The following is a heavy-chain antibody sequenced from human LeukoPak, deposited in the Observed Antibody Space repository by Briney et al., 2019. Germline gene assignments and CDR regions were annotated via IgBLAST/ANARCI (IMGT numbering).Heavy chain of an antibody. J-gene: IGHJ4*02. CDR2: IRYDGRNK. CDR3: AKDRPSQYHYDSSGCLDY. V-gene: IGHV3-30*02. CDR1: RFTFSSYG. Sequence: GGSLRLSCAASRFTFSSYGMHWVRQAPGKGLEWVAFIRYDGRNKYYADSVKGRFTISRDNSKNTLYLQMNRLRAEDTAVYYCAKDRPSQYHYDSSGCLDYWGQGNMVTVSS. D-gene: IGHD3-22*01.